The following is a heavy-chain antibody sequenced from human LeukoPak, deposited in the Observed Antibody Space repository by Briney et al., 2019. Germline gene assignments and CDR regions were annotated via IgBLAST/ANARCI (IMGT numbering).Heavy chain of an antibody. Sequence: SETLSLTCAVYGGSFSGYYWSWIRQPPGKGLEWIGEINHSGSTNYNPSLKSRVTISVDTSKNQFSLKLSSVTAADTAVYYCARGRYYDSSDMKKKFDYWGQGTLVTVSS. D-gene: IGHD3-22*01. J-gene: IGHJ4*02. CDR1: GGSFSGYY. V-gene: IGHV4-34*01. CDR3: ARGRYYDSSDMKKKFDY. CDR2: INHSGST.